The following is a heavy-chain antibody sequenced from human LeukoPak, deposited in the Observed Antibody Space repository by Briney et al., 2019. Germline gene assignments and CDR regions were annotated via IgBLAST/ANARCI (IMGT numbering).Heavy chain of an antibody. CDR2: INHSGST. CDR3: ARAAAWSLRWLQFGFQH. V-gene: IGHV4-34*01. D-gene: IGHD5-24*01. J-gene: IGHJ1*01. CDR1: GGSFSGYY. Sequence: SETLYLTCAVYGGSFSGYYWSWIRQPPGKGLEWIGEINHSGSTNYNPSLKSRVTISVDTSKNQFSLKLSSVTAADTAVYYCARAAAWSLRWLQFGFQHWGQGTLVTVSS.